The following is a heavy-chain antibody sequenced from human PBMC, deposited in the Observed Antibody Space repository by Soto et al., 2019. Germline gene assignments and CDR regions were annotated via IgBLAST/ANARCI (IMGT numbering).Heavy chain of an antibody. CDR2: INHSGST. D-gene: IGHD2-15*01. CDR1: GGSFSGYY. J-gene: IGHJ3*02. Sequence: QVQLQQWGAGLLKPSETLSLTCAVYGGSFSGYYWSWIRQPPGKGLEWIGEINHSGSTNYNPSLKRRVTISVDTTKNPFSLKLSSVTAADTAVYYCARGCMSCSGGSCYPNDAFDIWGQGTMVTVSS. CDR3: ARGCMSCSGGSCYPNDAFDI. V-gene: IGHV4-34*01.